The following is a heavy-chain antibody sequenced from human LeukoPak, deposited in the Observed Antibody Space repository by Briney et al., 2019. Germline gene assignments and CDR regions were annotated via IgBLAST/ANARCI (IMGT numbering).Heavy chain of an antibody. CDR3: AREGRYSGSYLDY. V-gene: IGHV4-34*01. Sequence: PSETLSLTCAVYGGSFSGYYWSWIRQPPGKGLEWIGEINHSGSTNYNPSLKSRATISVDTSKNQFSLKLSSVTAADTAVYYCAREGRYSGSYLDYWGQGTLVTVSS. D-gene: IGHD1-26*01. CDR1: GGSFSGYY. CDR2: INHSGST. J-gene: IGHJ4*02.